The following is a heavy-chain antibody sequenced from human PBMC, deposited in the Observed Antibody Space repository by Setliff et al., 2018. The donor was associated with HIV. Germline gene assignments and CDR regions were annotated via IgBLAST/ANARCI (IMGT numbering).Heavy chain of an antibody. J-gene: IGHJ4*02. CDR2: IYTSRGT. D-gene: IGHD6-13*01. V-gene: IGHV4-4*09. Sequence: PGKGLEWIGYIYTSRGTNYSHSLRTRVIISVDTSNQFSLKLSSVTAADAAVYYCARSPSYRSSWEYYFDYWGQGILVTVSS. CDR3: ARSPSYRSSWEYYFDY.